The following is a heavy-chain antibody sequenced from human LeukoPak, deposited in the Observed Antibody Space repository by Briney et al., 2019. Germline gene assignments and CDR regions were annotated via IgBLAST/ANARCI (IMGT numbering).Heavy chain of an antibody. V-gene: IGHV4-31*03. Sequence: SETLSLTSSVSGGSISSGGYYWSCLRQHPGKGLEWIGYIYYSGSTYYNPSLKSRVTISVDTSKNQFSLKLSSVTAADTAMYYCARHGGYGYFDYWGQGTLVTVSS. J-gene: IGHJ4*02. CDR1: GGSISSGGYY. CDR2: IYYSGST. CDR3: ARHGGYGYFDY. D-gene: IGHD3-16*01.